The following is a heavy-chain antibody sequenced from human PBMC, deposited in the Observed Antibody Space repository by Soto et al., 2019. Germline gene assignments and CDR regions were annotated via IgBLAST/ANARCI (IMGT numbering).Heavy chain of an antibody. D-gene: IGHD2-2*01. V-gene: IGHV3-21*01. J-gene: IGHJ5*02. CDR2: ISSSSSYI. Sequence: EVQLVESGGGLVKPGGSLRLSCAASGFTFSSYSMNWVRQAPGKGLEWVSSISSSSSYIYYADSVKGRFTISRDNAKNSLYLQMNSLRAEDTAVYYCARVGIVVVPAAISWFDPWGQGTLVTVSS. CDR1: GFTFSSYS. CDR3: ARVGIVVVPAAISWFDP.